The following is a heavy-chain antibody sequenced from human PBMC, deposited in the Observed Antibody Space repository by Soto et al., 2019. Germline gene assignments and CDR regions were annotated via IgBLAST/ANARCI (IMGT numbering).Heavy chain of an antibody. CDR2: IIPIFGTP. CDR3: ARDGGYYGSGSYYSGY. CDR1: GDAFSSYA. Sequence: VKVSCKGAGDAFSSYAISWVRQAPGQGLEWMGGIIPIFGTPNYAQKFQGRVTITADESTSTAYMELSSLRSEDTAVYYCARDGGYYGSGSYYSGYWGQGTLVTVSS. V-gene: IGHV1-69*01. D-gene: IGHD3-10*01. J-gene: IGHJ4*02.